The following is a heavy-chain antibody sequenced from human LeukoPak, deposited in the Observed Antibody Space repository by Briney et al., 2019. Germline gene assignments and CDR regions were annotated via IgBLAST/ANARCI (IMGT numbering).Heavy chain of an antibody. V-gene: IGHV3-21*01. CDR3: ARDDGDGYNCDY. Sequence: GGSLRLSCAAPGFTFSSYSMNWVRQAPGKGLEWVSSISSSSSYIYYADSVKGRFTISRDNAKNSLYLQMNSLRAEDTAVYYCARDDGDGYNCDYWGQGTLVTVSS. CDR1: GFTFSSYS. D-gene: IGHD5-24*01. CDR2: ISSSSSYI. J-gene: IGHJ4*02.